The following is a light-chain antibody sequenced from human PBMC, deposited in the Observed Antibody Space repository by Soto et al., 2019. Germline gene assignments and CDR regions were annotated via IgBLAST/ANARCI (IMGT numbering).Light chain of an antibody. J-gene: IGLJ2*01. V-gene: IGLV1-47*01. CDR2: RNN. CDR1: SSNIGSYY. CDR3: AAWDDSPSGVV. Sequence: QSVLTQPPSASGTPGQRVTISCSGSSSNIGSYYVYWYQQLPGTAPKLLIYRNNQRPSGVPDRFSGSKSGTSASLAISGLRSEDEADYYCAAWDDSPSGVVFGGGTKVTVL.